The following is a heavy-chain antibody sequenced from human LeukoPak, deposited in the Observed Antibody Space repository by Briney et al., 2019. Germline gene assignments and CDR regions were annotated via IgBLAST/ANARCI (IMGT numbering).Heavy chain of an antibody. CDR1: GFPFTSYA. J-gene: IGHJ4*02. V-gene: IGHV3-23*01. CDR3: AKRHYDSSGYYYGPYFDS. Sequence: GGSLRLSCAASGFPFTSYAMSWVRQAPGKGLEWVSSISSGGASTYYADSVKGRFTISRDNSKNTPYLQMNTLRAEATAVYYCAKRHYDSSGYYYGPYFDSWGQGTLVTVSS. CDR2: ISSGGAST. D-gene: IGHD3-22*01.